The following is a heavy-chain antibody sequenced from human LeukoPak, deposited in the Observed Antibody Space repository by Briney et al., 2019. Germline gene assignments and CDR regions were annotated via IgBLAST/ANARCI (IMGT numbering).Heavy chain of an antibody. D-gene: IGHD6-13*01. CDR3: ARHSSSWYPDY. V-gene: IGHV4-59*08. J-gene: IGHJ4*02. CDR2: IHYTGST. Sequence: SETLSLTCTVSGGSIRSYYWSWIRQPPGKGLEWIGYIHYTGSTNYNPSLKSRVTVSVDTSKNQFSLQLSSVTATDTAVYFCARHSSSWYPDYWGQGTLVTVSS. CDR1: GGSIRSYY.